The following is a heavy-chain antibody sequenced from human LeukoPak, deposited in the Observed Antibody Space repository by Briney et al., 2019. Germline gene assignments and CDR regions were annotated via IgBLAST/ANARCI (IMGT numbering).Heavy chain of an antibody. V-gene: IGHV3-48*01. Sequence: GGSLRLSCAASGFTFSSYSMNWVRQAPGKGLEWVSYISSSSSTIYYADSVKGRFTISRDNAKNSLYLQMNSLRAEDTAVYYCARDRNGYDLDAFDIWGQGTMVTVSS. D-gene: IGHD5-12*01. J-gene: IGHJ3*02. CDR2: ISSSSSTI. CDR3: ARDRNGYDLDAFDI. CDR1: GFTFSSYS.